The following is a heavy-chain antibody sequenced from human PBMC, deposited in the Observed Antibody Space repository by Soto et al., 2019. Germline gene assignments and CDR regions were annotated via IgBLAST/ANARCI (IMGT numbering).Heavy chain of an antibody. J-gene: IGHJ4*02. V-gene: IGHV4-4*02. D-gene: IGHD3-16*01. CDR3: ARVFKAPKDAWAFDY. CDR1: GASISSNDW. Sequence: QVQLQESGPGLVMPSGTLSLTCAVSGASISSNDWWNWVRQPPGKGLEWIGEIYHGGTTIYNPSLNSRVSIPIDESKNHFSLKLPSVTAADTAVYYWARVFKAPKDAWAFDYGGQGILVTVSS. CDR2: IYHGGTT.